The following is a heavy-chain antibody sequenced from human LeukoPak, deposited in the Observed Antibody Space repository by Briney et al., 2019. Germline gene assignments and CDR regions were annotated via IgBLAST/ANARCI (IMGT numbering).Heavy chain of an antibody. CDR1: GGSISSYY. CDR3: ARVYGDYENWFDP. J-gene: IGHJ5*02. Sequence: SETLSLTCTVSGGSISSYYWSWIRQPPGKGLEWIGYIYYSGSTNYNPSLKSRVTISVDTSKNQFSLKLSSVTAADTAVYYCARVYGDYENWFDPWGQGTLVTVSS. V-gene: IGHV4-59*01. CDR2: IYYSGST. D-gene: IGHD4-17*01.